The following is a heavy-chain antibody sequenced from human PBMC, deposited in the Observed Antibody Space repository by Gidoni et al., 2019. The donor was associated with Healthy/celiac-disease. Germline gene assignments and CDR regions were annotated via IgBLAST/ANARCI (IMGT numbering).Heavy chain of an antibody. Sequence: QGQLGEAGGGGVQPGRGLRLSGAAAGFTCRSDGMHLVRQAPGKGLEWVAVIWYDGSNKSYAASVKGLFPISRDNSTNTLYLQMNSLSAEATAVYYCARDVTGIAAAGYFDYWGQGTLVTVSS. J-gene: IGHJ4*02. CDR2: IWYDGSNK. D-gene: IGHD6-13*01. CDR3: ARDVTGIAAAGYFDY. CDR1: GFTCRSDG. V-gene: IGHV3-33*01.